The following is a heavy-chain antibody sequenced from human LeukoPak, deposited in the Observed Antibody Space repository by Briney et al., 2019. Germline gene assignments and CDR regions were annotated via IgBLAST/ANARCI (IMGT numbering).Heavy chain of an antibody. J-gene: IGHJ4*02. Sequence: SETLSLTCTVSGGSTSSYYWGWIRQPAGKGLEWIGRIYTSGSTNYNPSLKSRVTMSVDTSKNQFSLKLSSVTAADTAVYYCARDGGVYDILTGYYMPNEYFDYWGQGTLVTVSS. CDR1: GGSTSSYY. D-gene: IGHD3-9*01. CDR2: IYTSGST. V-gene: IGHV4-4*07. CDR3: ARDGGVYDILTGYYMPNEYFDY.